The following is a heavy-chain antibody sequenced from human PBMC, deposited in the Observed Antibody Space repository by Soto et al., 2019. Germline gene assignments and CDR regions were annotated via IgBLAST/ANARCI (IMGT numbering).Heavy chain of an antibody. Sequence: SVKVSCKASGGTFSSYAISWVRQAPGQGLEWMGGIIPIFGTANYAQKFQGRVTITADKSSSTAYMELSSLRSEDTAVYYCARVFDSLPVSGYYSYWGQGTLVTVSS. CDR2: IIPIFGTA. J-gene: IGHJ4*02. CDR3: ARVFDSLPVSGYYSY. D-gene: IGHD3-22*01. V-gene: IGHV1-69*06. CDR1: GGTFSSYA.